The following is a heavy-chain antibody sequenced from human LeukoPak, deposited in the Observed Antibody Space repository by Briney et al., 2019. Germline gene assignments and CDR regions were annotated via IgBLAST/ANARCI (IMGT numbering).Heavy chain of an antibody. CDR2: FHPEDGET. CDR3: ATLATPLYSRTHFDY. D-gene: IGHD1-14*01. J-gene: IGHJ4*02. CDR1: GYTVTELS. V-gene: IGHV1-24*01. Sequence: ASVKVSCKVSGYTVTELSMHWVRQSPGKGLEWMGGFHPEDGETIYAQKFQGRVTMTEDTSTDTAYMELSSLRSEDTAVYYCATLATPLYSRTHFDYWGQGTLVTVSS.